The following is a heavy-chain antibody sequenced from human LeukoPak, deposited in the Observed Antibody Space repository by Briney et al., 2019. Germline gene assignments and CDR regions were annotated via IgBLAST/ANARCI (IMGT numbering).Heavy chain of an antibody. J-gene: IGHJ4*02. CDR3: ARVGYNGWNFEN. Sequence: GGSLRLSCAASGFTFSSYWMSWVRQAPGKGLQSVAYISQDVSHKYYVDSVMGRFTISRDNAKNSLHLEMNSLRAEDTALYYCARVGYNGWNFENWGQGTLVTVSS. CDR1: GFTFSSYW. D-gene: IGHD5-12*01. CDR2: ISQDVSHK. V-gene: IGHV3-7*01.